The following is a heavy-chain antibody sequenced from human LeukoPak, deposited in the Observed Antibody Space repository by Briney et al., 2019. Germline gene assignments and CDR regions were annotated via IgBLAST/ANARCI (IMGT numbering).Heavy chain of an antibody. D-gene: IGHD3-10*01. J-gene: IGHJ5*02. CDR2: IIPIFGTA. CDR1: GGTFSSCA. Sequence: EASVKVSCKASGGTFSSCAISWVRQAPGQGLEWMGGIIPIFGTANYAQKFQGRVTITADESTSTAYMELGSLRSEDTAVYYCARGYYGSGSYYNTTNWFDPWGQGTLVTVSS. CDR3: ARGYYGSGSYYNTTNWFDP. V-gene: IGHV1-69*01.